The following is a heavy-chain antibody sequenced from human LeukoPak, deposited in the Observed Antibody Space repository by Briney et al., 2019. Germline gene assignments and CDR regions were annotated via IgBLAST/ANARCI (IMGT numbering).Heavy chain of an antibody. D-gene: IGHD4-11*01. V-gene: IGHV3-48*03. CDR1: GFTFTSYE. J-gene: IGHJ4*02. CDR2: ISISGSTI. Sequence: GGSLRLSCAASGFTFTSYEMNWVRQAPGKGLEWVSYISISGSTIYYADSVKGRFTVSRDNAKDSLYLQMNSLRAEDTAVYSCARVNSNYFDYWGQGTLVTVSS. CDR3: ARVNSNYFDY.